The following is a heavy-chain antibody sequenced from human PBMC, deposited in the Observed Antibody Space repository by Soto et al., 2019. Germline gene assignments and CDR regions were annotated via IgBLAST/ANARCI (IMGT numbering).Heavy chain of an antibody. V-gene: IGHV3-30*03. Sequence: QEHLVESGGRVVQPGRSLRLSCAASGFTFTSYGMHWVRQAPGTRLEWVAVISYDGGLQHYADSVKGRFTISRDNSKNMVLLQMNSLRAEDTAVYYCVSDRGYGHASVPYSWGQGTLVSVSS. J-gene: IGHJ4*02. CDR1: GFTFTSYG. D-gene: IGHD5-18*01. CDR3: VSDRGYGHASVPYS. CDR2: ISYDGGLQ.